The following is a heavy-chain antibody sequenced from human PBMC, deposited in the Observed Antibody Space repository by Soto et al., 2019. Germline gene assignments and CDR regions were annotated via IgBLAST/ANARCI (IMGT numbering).Heavy chain of an antibody. CDR1: SGSCMGYY. J-gene: IGHJ5*02. V-gene: IGHV4-34*01. Sequence: SERLSLTSEVDSGSCMGYYCCWIRQPPGKGLEWIGEINHSGSTNYNPSLKSRVTISVDTSKNQFSLKLSSVTAADTAVYYCARGYCSSTSCFNFDPRRQLTSVTASS. D-gene: IGHD2-2*01. CDR2: INHSGST. CDR3: ARGYCSSTSCFNFDP.